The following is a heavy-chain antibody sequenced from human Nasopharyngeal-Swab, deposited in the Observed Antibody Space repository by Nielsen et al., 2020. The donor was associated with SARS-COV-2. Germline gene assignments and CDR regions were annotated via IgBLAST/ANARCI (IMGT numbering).Heavy chain of an antibody. J-gene: IGHJ6*03. D-gene: IGHD6-13*01. CDR2: INHGGTT. Sequence: SETLSLTCAVFSGSFSDYNWNWVRQPPGKGLEWIGQINHGGTTNYNPSLKSRVTVSVDTSKNQFSLRLTSVTAADTAVYYCARGLSGIVPSPVLGLWPWYPYYYMDVWDKGTTVTVSS. V-gene: IGHV4-34*01. CDR1: SGSFSDYN. CDR3: ARGLSGIVPSPVLGLWPWYPYYYMDV.